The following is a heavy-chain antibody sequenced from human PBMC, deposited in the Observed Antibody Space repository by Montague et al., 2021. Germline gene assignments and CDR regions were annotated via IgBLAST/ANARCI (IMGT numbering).Heavy chain of an antibody. Sequence: YRSLSWAASGFTFSNYWMSWARQAPGKGLEWVANIKQDGSEKHYVDSVKGRFTIPRDNAKNSLYLQMNSLRAEDTAVYFCARDQGQGYCGGDCYVGLDYWGQGPLVTVSS. CDR2: IKQDGSEK. D-gene: IGHD2-21*01. V-gene: IGHV3-7*01. CDR3: ARDQGQGYCGGDCYVGLDY. CDR1: GFTFSNYW. J-gene: IGHJ4*02.